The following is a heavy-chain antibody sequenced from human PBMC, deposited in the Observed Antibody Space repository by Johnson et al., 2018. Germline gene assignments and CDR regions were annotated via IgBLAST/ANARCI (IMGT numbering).Heavy chain of an antibody. CDR2: IWYDESHK. Sequence: QVQLQESGGGVVQPGRSLRLSCAASGFTFSSYGLHWVRQAPGKGLAWVAVIWYDESHKYYADSVKGRFTISSDNSKNTLYLQMNSLRVEDTAVYYWARDGGTTVARYYFDYWGQGTLVTVSS. V-gene: IGHV3-33*01. CDR1: GFTFSSYG. J-gene: IGHJ4*02. CDR3: ARDGGTTVARYYFDY. D-gene: IGHD4-23*01.